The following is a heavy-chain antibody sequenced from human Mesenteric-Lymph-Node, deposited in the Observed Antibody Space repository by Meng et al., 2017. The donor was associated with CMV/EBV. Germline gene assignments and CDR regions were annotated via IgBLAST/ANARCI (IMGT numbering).Heavy chain of an antibody. CDR3: TSRTVTTNDY. V-gene: IGHV3-15*01. CDR2: IKRNIDGGTT. D-gene: IGHD4-17*01. Sequence: SCVASGFTFSNSWMNWVRQAPGKGLEWLGRIKRNIDGGTTEYAAPAQGRFTISRDDSQNTLFLQMNSLKSEDTAVYYCTSRTVTTNDYWGQGTLVTVSS. J-gene: IGHJ4*02. CDR1: GFTFSNSW.